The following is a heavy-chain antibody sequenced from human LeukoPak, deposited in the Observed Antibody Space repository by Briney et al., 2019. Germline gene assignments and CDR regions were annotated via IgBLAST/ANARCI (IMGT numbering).Heavy chain of an antibody. J-gene: IGHJ4*02. V-gene: IGHV1-2*02. CDR2: INPNSGGT. CDR1: GYTFTGYY. Sequence: ASVKVSCKASGYTFTGYYMHWVRQAPGQGLEWMGWINPNSGGTNYAQKFQGRVTMTRDTSISTAYMELSRLRSDDTAVYYCAISSTRRDYFDYWGQGTLFTVSS. D-gene: IGHD2-2*01. CDR3: AISSTRRDYFDY.